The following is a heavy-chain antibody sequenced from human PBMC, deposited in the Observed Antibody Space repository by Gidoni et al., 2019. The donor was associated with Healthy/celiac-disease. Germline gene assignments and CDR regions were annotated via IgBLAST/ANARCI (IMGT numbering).Heavy chain of an antibody. J-gene: IGHJ6*02. V-gene: IGHV5-51*01. CDR3: AGQRGSGWHYYYYGMDV. CDR1: GYSFTSYW. Sequence: EVQLVQSGAEVKKPGASLTISCKGAGYSFTSYWIGWVGQMPGKGLEWMGSIYPGDTDTGYSPSFQGQVTISADKSISTAYLQWSRLKASDTAMYYCAGQRGSGWHYYYYGMDVWGQGTTVTVSS. D-gene: IGHD6-19*01. CDR2: IYPGDTDT.